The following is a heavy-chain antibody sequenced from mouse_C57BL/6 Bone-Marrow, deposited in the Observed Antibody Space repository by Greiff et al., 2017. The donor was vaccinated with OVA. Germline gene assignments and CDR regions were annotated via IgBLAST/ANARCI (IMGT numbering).Heavy chain of an antibody. D-gene: IGHD2-1*01. J-gene: IGHJ3*01. CDR2: IHPNSGST. V-gene: IGHV1-64*01. CDR3: APYGNYVEAY. CDR1: GYTFTSYW. Sequence: QVQLKQSGAELVKPGASVKLSCKASGYTFTSYWMHWVKQRPGQGLEWIGMIHPNSGSTNYNEKFKSKATLTVDKSSSTAYMQLSSLTSEDSAVYYCAPYGNYVEAYWGQGTLVTVSA.